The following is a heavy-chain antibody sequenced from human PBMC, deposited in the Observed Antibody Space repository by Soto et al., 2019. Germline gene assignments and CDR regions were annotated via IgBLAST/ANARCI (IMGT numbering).Heavy chain of an antibody. Sequence: QVTLKESGPVLVKPTETLTLTCTVSGFSLSNARMGVSWIRQPPGKALEWLAHIFSNDEKSYCTSLKSRLTISKDTSKSQVVLTMTNMDPVDTATYYCARIRMNYDSSGYYLDYWGQGTLVTVSS. J-gene: IGHJ4*02. CDR3: ARIRMNYDSSGYYLDY. CDR1: GFSLSNARMG. CDR2: IFSNDEK. D-gene: IGHD3-22*01. V-gene: IGHV2-26*01.